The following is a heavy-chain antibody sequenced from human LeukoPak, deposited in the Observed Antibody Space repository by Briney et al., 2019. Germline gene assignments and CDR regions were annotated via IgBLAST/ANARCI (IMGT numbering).Heavy chain of an antibody. CDR3: ARYCGGDCHPASFDC. D-gene: IGHD2-21*02. J-gene: IGHJ4*02. CDR1: GGSMSSYY. V-gene: IGHV4-59*01. CDR2: IHHSGST. Sequence: PSETLSLTCTVSGGSMSSYYWSWVRQPPGKGLEWIGNIHHSGSTNYHSSLMSRVTMSIDTSKNLFSLNLNSVTAADTAVYYCARYCGGDCHPASFDCWGQGTLVTVSS.